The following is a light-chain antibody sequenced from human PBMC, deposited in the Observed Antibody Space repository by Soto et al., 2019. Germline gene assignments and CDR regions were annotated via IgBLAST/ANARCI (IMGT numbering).Light chain of an antibody. CDR1: SSDVGSYYP. V-gene: IGLV2-23*02. Sequence: QSVLTQPASMSGSPGQSITISCTGTSSDVGSYYPVSWFQQHPGKDPKLIIYEVNKRPSGVSDRFSGSKSGNTASLTISGLQAADEAEYYCFSYAGDSTFFVFGTGTKVTVL. CDR3: FSYAGDSTFFV. J-gene: IGLJ1*01. CDR2: EVN.